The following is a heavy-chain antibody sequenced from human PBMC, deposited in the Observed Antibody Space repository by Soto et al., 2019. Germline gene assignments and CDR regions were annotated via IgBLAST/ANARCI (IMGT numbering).Heavy chain of an antibody. J-gene: IGHJ5*02. CDR2: ISGSGGST. D-gene: IGHD2-21*01. V-gene: IGHV3-23*01. CDR3: SKETGLFEANWFDP. CDR1: GVTFSSYA. Sequence: EVPLLESGGGLVQPGGSLRLSCAASGVTFSSYAMSWVRQAPGKGLEWVSAISGSGGSTYYADSVKGRFTISRDNSKNTLYLQMNSLRAEDTAVYYCSKETGLFEANWFDPWGQGTLVTVSS.